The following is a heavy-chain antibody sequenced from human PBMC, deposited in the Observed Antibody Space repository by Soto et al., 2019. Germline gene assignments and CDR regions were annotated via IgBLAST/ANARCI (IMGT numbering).Heavy chain of an antibody. D-gene: IGHD3-9*01. CDR2: ISGSGGST. Sequence: GGSLRLSCAASGFTFSSYAMSWVRQAPGKGLEWVSAISGSGGSTYYADSVKGRFTISRDNSKNTLYLQMNSLRAEDTAVYYCAKVTDYDILTGYYPYYYYYGMYVWGQGTTVTVSS. CDR1: GFTFSSYA. J-gene: IGHJ6*02. V-gene: IGHV3-23*01. CDR3: AKVTDYDILTGYYPYYYYYGMYV.